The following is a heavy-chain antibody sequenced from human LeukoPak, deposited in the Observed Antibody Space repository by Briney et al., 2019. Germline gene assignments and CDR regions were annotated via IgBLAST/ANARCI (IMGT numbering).Heavy chain of an antibody. D-gene: IGHD5-12*01. CDR3: AREQATTDFDY. V-gene: IGHV1-46*01. Sequence: ASVKVSCKASGYTLTSYYMHWVRQAPGQGLEWMGIINPSGGSTSYAQKFQGRVTMTRDMSTSTVYMELSSLRSEDTAVYYCAREQATTDFDYWGQGTLVTVSS. J-gene: IGHJ4*02. CDR1: GYTLTSYY. CDR2: INPSGGST.